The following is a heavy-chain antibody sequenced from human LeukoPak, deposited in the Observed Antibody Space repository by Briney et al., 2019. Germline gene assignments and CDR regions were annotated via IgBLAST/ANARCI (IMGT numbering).Heavy chain of an antibody. CDR1: GDSISSGDYY. V-gene: IGHV4-61*02. J-gene: IGHJ5*02. D-gene: IGHD6-19*01. CDR3: AKGAGPPWFDP. Sequence: PSETLSLTCTVSGDSISSGDYYWSWIRQPAGKGLEWIGRISSSGSTNYNPSLKSRVTISVDTSKNQFSLKLSSVTAADTAVYYCAKGAGPPWFDPWGQGTLVTVSS. CDR2: ISSSGST.